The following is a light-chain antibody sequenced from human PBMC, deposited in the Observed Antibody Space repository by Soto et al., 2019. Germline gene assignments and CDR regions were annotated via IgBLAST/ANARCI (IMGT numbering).Light chain of an antibody. Sequence: QYALTQPASVSGSPGQSITISCTGTSSDVGTYNLVSWYQQHPGKAPKLMIYEVDKRPSGVSNRFSGSKSGNRASLTISGLQAEDEADYYCCSYASTITWVFGGGTKVTVL. V-gene: IGLV2-23*02. J-gene: IGLJ3*02. CDR3: CSYASTITWV. CDR2: EVD. CDR1: SSDVGTYNL.